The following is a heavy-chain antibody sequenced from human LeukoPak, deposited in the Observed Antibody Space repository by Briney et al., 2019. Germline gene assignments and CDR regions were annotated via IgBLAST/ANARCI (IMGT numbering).Heavy chain of an antibody. V-gene: IGHV4-34*01. Sequence: PSETLSLTCAVYGGSFSDYYWTWIRQPPGKGLEWIGSIYYSGSTYYNPSLKSRVTISVDTSKNQFSLKLSSVTAADTAVYYCARDGGRSWSGVWWFDPWGQGTLVTVSS. CDR3: ARDGGRSWSGVWWFDP. D-gene: IGHD6-13*01. J-gene: IGHJ5*02. CDR2: IYYSGST. CDR1: GGSFSDYY.